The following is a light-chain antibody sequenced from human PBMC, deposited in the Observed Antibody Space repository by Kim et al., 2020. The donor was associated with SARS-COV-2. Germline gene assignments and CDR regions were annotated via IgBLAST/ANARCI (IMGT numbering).Light chain of an antibody. CDR1: ESVADNA. Sequence: PGERATLSCRASESVADNALGWYQQKPGQAPRLLIYDAFNRVNGIPDRFSGGGSGTDFTLTITRLEPEDFAVYYCQRHGKPTYIFGQGTKLEIK. V-gene: IGKV3-20*01. CDR2: DAF. CDR3: QRHGKPTYI. J-gene: IGKJ2*01.